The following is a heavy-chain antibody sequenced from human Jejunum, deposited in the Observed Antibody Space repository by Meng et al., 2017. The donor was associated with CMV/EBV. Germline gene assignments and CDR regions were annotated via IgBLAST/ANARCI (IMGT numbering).Heavy chain of an antibody. CDR3: ARAGNWNKWFDP. D-gene: IGHD1-1*01. Sequence: VAGCSVITGGQYWSWISQSPDKGLELIGYFYSGGSTSYNPSLKSRVTISVDMSKNRFSLNLNSVTAADTAVYSCARAGNWNKWFDPWGQGTLVTVTS. V-gene: IGHV4-61*08. CDR2: FYSGGST. J-gene: IGHJ5*02. CDR1: GCSVITGGQY.